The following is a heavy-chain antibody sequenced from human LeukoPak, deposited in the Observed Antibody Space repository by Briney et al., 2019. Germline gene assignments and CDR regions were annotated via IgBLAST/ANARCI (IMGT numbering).Heavy chain of an antibody. J-gene: IGHJ5*02. V-gene: IGHV1-18*01. CDR3: ARDPFTIFGVVINWFDP. CDR2: ISAYNGNT. Sequence: GASVKVSSKASGYTFASYGISWVRQAPGQGLEWMGWISAYNGNTNYAQKLQGRVTMTTDTSTSTAYMELRSLRSDDTAVYYCARDPFTIFGVVINWFDPWGQGTLVTVSS. D-gene: IGHD3-3*01. CDR1: GYTFASYG.